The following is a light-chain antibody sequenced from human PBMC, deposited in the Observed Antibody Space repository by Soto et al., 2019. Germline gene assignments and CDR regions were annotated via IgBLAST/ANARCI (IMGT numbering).Light chain of an antibody. V-gene: IGKV3-15*01. Sequence: VLTQAPDTLSVSPGERATLSCRASQAINNNVAWYQLKDGQVPRLLIYGASTRAADVPARFSGSGSGTEFSLTISSLQSEDFAVYYCQQYDNWPPKWTFGQGTKVDI. J-gene: IGKJ1*01. CDR1: QAINNN. CDR3: QQYDNWPPKWT. CDR2: GAS.